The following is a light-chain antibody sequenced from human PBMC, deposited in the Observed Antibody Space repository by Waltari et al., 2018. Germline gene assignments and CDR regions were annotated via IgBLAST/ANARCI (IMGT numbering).Light chain of an antibody. CDR1: QSISKY. J-gene: IGKJ1*01. V-gene: IGKV3-20*01. Sequence: EIMLTQSPGTLSLSPGERATLSCRASQSISKYLAWYQQKPGQAPRILIYDASIRATGIPDRFSGSGSGTDFSLTISRLEPEDSAVYYCQKYGSLPATFGRGTKVEIK. CDR3: QKYGSLPAT. CDR2: DAS.